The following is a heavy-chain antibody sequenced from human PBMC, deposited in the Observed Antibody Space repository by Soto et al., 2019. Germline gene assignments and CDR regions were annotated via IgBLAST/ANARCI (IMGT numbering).Heavy chain of an antibody. D-gene: IGHD2-15*01. CDR2: INPSGGST. CDR1: GYTFTSYY. J-gene: IGHJ5*02. CDR3: ARDGVVVVVAATRHWFDP. V-gene: IGHV1-46*01. Sequence: QVQLVQSGAEVKKPGASVKVSCKASGYTFTSYYMHWVRQAPGQGLEWMGIINPSGGSTSYAQKFQGRVTRTRDTSTSTVYMELSSLRSEDTAVYYCARDGVVVVVAATRHWFDPWGQGTLVTVSS.